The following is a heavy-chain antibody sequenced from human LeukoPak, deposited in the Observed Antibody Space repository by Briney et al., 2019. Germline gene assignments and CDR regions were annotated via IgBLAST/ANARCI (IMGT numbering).Heavy chain of an antibody. J-gene: IGHJ6*02. CDR3: ARDPYYDYVWDSYRYYYYGMDV. CDR2: ISYDGNDK. V-gene: IGHV3-30*04. D-gene: IGHD3-16*02. Sequence: GRSLRLSCAASGFTFSSYSIHWVRQAPGKGLEWVAVISYDGNDKYYADSLKGRFTISRDNSKNTLYLQMNSLRAEDTAVYYCARDPYYDYVWDSYRYYYYGMDVWGQGTTATVSS. CDR1: GFTFSSYS.